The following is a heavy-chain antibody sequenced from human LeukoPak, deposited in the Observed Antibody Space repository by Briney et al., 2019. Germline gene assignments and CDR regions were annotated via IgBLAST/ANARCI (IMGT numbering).Heavy chain of an antibody. CDR1: GGSISSYY. CDR3: ATSYEWELSHFDY. CDR2: IYYSGST. Sequence: SETLSLTCTVSGGSISSYYWSWIRQPPGKGLEWIGYIYYSGSTNYNPSLKSRVTISVDKSKNQLSLKLSSVTAADTAVYYCATSYEWELSHFDYWGQGTLVTVSS. V-gene: IGHV4-59*12. J-gene: IGHJ4*02. D-gene: IGHD1-26*01.